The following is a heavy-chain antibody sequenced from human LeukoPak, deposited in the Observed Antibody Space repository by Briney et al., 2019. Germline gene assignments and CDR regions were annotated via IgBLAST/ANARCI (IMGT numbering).Heavy chain of an antibody. CDR1: GFTFSTYA. CDR3: AKDSGDLRLGELLSPDDY. CDR2: ISGSGGTT. Sequence: PGGSLRLSCAASGFTFSTYAINWVRQAPGKGLEWVSAISGSGGTTFYAGSVKGRFTISRDNSKNTLYLQMNSLRAEDTAVYYCAKDSGDLRLGELLSPDDYWGQGTLVTVSS. V-gene: IGHV3-23*01. J-gene: IGHJ4*02. D-gene: IGHD3-16*01.